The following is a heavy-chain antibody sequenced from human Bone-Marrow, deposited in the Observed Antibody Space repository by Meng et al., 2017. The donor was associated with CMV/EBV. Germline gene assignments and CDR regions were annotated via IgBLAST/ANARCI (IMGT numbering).Heavy chain of an antibody. D-gene: IGHD6-13*01. J-gene: IGHJ6*02. Sequence: SGPTLVKPTETLTLTCTVSGFSLGNARMGVSWIRQPPGKALEWLAHIFSNDEKSYSTSLKSRLTISKDTSKSQVVLTMTNMDPVDTATYYCARIISSVYYYYGMAVWGQGTRVNVSS. CDR1: GFSLGNARMG. V-gene: IGHV2-26*01. CDR2: IFSNDEK. CDR3: ARIISSVYYYYGMAV.